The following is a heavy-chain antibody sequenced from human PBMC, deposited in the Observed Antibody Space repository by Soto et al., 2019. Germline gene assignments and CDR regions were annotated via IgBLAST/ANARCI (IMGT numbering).Heavy chain of an antibody. J-gene: IGHJ5*02. V-gene: IGHV1-2*02. D-gene: IGHD3-22*01. CDR3: AVSLRPYDSSGYYYA. CDR1: GYTFTCYY. Sequence: GXSVKVSCKASGYTFTCYYMHWVRQAPGQGLEWMGWINPNSGGTNYAQKFQGRVTMTRDTSISTAYMELSRLRSDDTAVYYCAVSLRPYDSSGYYYAWGQGTLVTVSS. CDR2: INPNSGGT.